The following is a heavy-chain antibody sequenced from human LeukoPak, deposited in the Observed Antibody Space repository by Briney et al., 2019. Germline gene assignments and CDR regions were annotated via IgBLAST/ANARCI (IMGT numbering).Heavy chain of an antibody. J-gene: IGHJ4*02. Sequence: ASVKVSCKVSGYTLTELSMHWVRQAPGQGLEWMGWINTNTGNPTYAQGFTGRFVFSLDTSVSTAYLQISSLKAEDTAVYYCARAERFDPSGSLDYWGQGTLVTVSS. D-gene: IGHD1-26*01. V-gene: IGHV7-4-1*02. CDR2: INTNTGNP. CDR1: GYTLTELS. CDR3: ARAERFDPSGSLDY.